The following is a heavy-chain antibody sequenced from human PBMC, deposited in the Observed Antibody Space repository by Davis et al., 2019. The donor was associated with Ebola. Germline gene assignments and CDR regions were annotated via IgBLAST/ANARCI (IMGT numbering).Heavy chain of an antibody. D-gene: IGHD6-19*01. J-gene: IGHJ4*02. CDR2: INPNSGGT. V-gene: IGHV1-2*02. Sequence: ASVKVSCKASGYTFTGYYMHWVRQAPGQGLEWMGWINPNSGGTNYAQKFQGRVTMTRDTSISTAYMELSRLRSDDTAVYYCARGEPWLVLFDHADNDYWGQGTLVTVSS. CDR3: ARGEPWLVLFDHADNDY. CDR1: GYTFTGYY.